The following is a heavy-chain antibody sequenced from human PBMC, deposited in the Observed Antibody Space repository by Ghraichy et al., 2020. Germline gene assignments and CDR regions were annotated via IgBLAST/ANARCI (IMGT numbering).Heavy chain of an antibody. V-gene: IGHV3-30*09. J-gene: IGHJ4*02. CDR2: ISPDGNGR. D-gene: IGHD6-6*01. CDR1: GFTFTTRP. Sequence: SCAASGFTFTTRPMHWVRQSPGKGLEWLAVISPDGNGRTYTASVKGRFDISRDNSKNTLYLQVNSLTEEDTALYFCAREGGSSSFAGFFDFWGQGTLVTVSS. CDR3: AREGGSSSFAGFFDF.